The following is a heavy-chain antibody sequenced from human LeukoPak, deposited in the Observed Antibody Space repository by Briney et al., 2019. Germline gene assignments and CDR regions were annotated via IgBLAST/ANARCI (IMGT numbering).Heavy chain of an antibody. V-gene: IGHV4-34*01. J-gene: IGHJ4*02. CDR3: ARGVRYDYVWGSYRSSTFDY. D-gene: IGHD3-16*02. CDR1: GGSFSGYY. Sequence: SETLSLTCAVYGGSFSGYYWSWIRQPPGKGLEWIGEINHSGSTNYNPSLKSRVTISVDTSKNQFSLKLSSVTAADTAVYYCARGVRYDYVWGSYRSSTFDYWGQGTLVTVSS. CDR2: INHSGST.